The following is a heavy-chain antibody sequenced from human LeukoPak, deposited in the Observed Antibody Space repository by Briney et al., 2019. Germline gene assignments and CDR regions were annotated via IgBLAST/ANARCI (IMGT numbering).Heavy chain of an antibody. J-gene: IGHJ3*01. CDR1: GGSISSYY. CDR2: ISYGGST. Sequence: KPSEALSLTCPVSGGSISSYYWTWIRQPPGRGLEWVGYISYGGSTNYNPSLKSRVTISVDTSTNQFSLKLSSVTAADTAVYYCARGIFGMVLNAFDLWGRGTMVTVSS. D-gene: IGHD3-3*01. CDR3: ARGIFGMVLNAFDL. V-gene: IGHV4-59*01.